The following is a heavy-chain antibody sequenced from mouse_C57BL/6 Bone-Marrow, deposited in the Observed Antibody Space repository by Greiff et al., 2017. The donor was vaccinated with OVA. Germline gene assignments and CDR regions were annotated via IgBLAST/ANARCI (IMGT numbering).Heavy chain of an antibody. CDR2: ISSGGDYL. J-gene: IGHJ4*01. CDR1: GFTFSSYA. Sequence: EVKLMESGEGLVKPGGSLKLSCAASGFTFSSYAMSWVRQTPEKRLEWVAYISSGGDYLYYADPVKGRFHISSDNARNTLYLQMSSLKSEDTAMYYCTRLGNYAMDYWGQGTSVTVSS. CDR3: TRLGNYAMDY. D-gene: IGHD4-1*01. V-gene: IGHV5-9-1*02.